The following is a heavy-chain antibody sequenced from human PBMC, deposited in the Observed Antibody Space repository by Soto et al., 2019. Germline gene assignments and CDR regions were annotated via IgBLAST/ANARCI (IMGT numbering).Heavy chain of an antibody. CDR1: GGSISSGGYY. Sequence: QVQLQESGPGLVKPSQTLSLTCTVSGGSISSGGYYWSWIRQHPGKGLEWIGYIYYSGSTYYNPSFKSRVTISVDTSKNHFALTLSSVTAADTAVYYCAREKSIVVDYWGQGTLVTVSS. D-gene: IGHD2-2*01. J-gene: IGHJ4*02. CDR2: IYYSGST. CDR3: AREKSIVVDY. V-gene: IGHV4-31*03.